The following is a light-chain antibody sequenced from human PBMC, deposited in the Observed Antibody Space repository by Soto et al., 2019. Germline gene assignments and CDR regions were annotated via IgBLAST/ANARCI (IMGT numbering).Light chain of an antibody. CDR1: QTISSW. J-gene: IGKJ5*01. CDR3: QQYHTSSIT. Sequence: DIQGTQKLSTLSGSVGFSLTITCRASQTISSWLAWYQQKPGKAPNLLIYDASTLERGVPSRFSGTGSGTEFTLTIDRLQPDDFATYYCQQYHTSSITFGQGTRREIK. CDR2: DAS. V-gene: IGKV1-5*01.